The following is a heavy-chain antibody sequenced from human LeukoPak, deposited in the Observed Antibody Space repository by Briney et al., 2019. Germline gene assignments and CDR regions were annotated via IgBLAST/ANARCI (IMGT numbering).Heavy chain of an antibody. D-gene: IGHD6-6*01. V-gene: IGHV1-69*05. CDR3: ARDRGGLVGSAFDI. CDR2: IIPIFGTA. CDR1: GGTFSSYA. Sequence: SVKVSCKASGGTFSSYAISWVRQAPGQGLEWMGGIIPIFGTANYAQKFQGRVTMTRDTSTSIVYMELSSLRSEDTAVYYCARDRGGLVGSAFDIWGQGTMVTVSS. J-gene: IGHJ3*02.